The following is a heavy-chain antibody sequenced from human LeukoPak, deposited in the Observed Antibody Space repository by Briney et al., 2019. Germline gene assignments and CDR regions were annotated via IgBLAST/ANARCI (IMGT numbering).Heavy chain of an antibody. J-gene: IGHJ3*02. D-gene: IGHD3-22*01. CDR2: INPNSGGT. CDR3: ARDDYDSSGYYYDKDAFDI. V-gene: IGHV1-2*02. Sequence: ASVKVSCKASGYTFTGYYMHWVRQAPGQGLEWMGWINPNSGGTNYAQKFQGRVTMTRDTSISTAYMELSRLRSDDTAVYYCARDDYDSSGYYYDKDAFDIWGQGTMVTVSS. CDR1: GYTFTGYY.